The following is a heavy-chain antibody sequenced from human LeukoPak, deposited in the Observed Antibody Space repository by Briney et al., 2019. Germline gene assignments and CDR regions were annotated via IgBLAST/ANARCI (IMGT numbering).Heavy chain of an antibody. Sequence: GESLQISCQGSGSTFTNYWIGWVRQLPGKGLEWMGSIYPIDSDTKYSPSFQGQVTISADKSITTAYLQWSSLKASDSAMYYCARLIPGYSLFDYWGQGTLVTVSS. CDR3: ARLIPGYSLFDY. J-gene: IGHJ4*02. CDR2: IYPIDSDT. D-gene: IGHD5-18*01. V-gene: IGHV5-51*01. CDR1: GSTFTNYW.